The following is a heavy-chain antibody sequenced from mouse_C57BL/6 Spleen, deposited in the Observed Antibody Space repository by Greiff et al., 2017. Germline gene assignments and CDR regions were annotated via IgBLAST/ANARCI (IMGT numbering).Heavy chain of an antibody. J-gene: IGHJ2*01. D-gene: IGHD3-2*02. CDR3: ARGRAAQAYFDY. V-gene: IGHV1-69*01. CDR1: GYTFTSYW. Sequence: SGAELVMPGASVKLSCKASGYTFTSYWMHWVKQRPGQGLEWIGEIDPSDSYTNYNQKFKGKSTLTVDKSSSPAYMQLSSLTSEDSAVYYCARGRAAQAYFDYWGQGTTLTVSS. CDR2: IDPSDSYT.